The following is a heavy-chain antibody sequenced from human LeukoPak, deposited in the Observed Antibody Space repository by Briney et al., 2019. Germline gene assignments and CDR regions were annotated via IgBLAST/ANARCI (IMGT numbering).Heavy chain of an antibody. CDR3: ARDVNRIVGATI. Sequence: GGSLRLSCTVSGFTVSSNSMSWVRQAPGKGLEWVSYISSSSSTIYYADSVKGRFTISRDNAKNSLYLQMNSLRAEDTAVYYCARDVNRIVGATIGGQGTLVTVSS. J-gene: IGHJ4*02. CDR2: ISSSSSTI. CDR1: GFTVSSNS. D-gene: IGHD1-26*01. V-gene: IGHV3-48*01.